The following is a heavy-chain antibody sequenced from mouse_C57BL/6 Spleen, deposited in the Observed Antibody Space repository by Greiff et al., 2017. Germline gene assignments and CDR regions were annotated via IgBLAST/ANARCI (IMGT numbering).Heavy chain of an antibody. CDR2: IWGDGST. J-gene: IGHJ1*03. D-gene: IGHD1-1*01. CDR1: GFSLTSYG. Sequence: QVQLKESGPGLVAPSQSLSITCTVSGFSLTSYGVSWVRQPPGKGLEWLGVIWGDGSTNYHSALISRLSISKDNSKSQVFLKLNRLQTADTAADYGAKSLGGSPYWYFDVWGTGTTGTVSS. V-gene: IGHV2-3*01. CDR3: AKSLGGSPYWYFDV.